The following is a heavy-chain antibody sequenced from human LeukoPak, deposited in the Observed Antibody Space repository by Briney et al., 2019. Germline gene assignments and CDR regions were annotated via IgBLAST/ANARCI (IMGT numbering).Heavy chain of an antibody. J-gene: IGHJ6*03. CDR1: GFIFSSYI. V-gene: IGHV3-53*01. CDR2: IYSGGST. Sequence: GGSLRLSCATSGFIFSSYIMNWVRQAPGKGLEWVSLIYSGGSTYYADSVKGRFTISRDNSKNTLFLQMNSLRAEDTAVYYCARERSSSWYGNYYYYYMDVWGKGTTVTVSS. D-gene: IGHD6-13*01. CDR3: ARERSSSWYGNYYYYYMDV.